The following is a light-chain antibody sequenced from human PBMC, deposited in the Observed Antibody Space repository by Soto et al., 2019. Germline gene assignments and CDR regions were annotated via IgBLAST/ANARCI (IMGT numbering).Light chain of an antibody. Sequence: QSVLTQPPSASGTPGQRVTISCSGSSSNIGSDTVHWYQQLPGTAPKPLIYDNNRRPSGVPDRISGSKSGTSASLAISGLQSEDEGDYYCGAWDGRLNGWVFGGGTKLIVL. J-gene: IGLJ3*02. V-gene: IGLV1-44*01. CDR3: GAWDGRLNGWV. CDR2: DNN. CDR1: SSNIGSDT.